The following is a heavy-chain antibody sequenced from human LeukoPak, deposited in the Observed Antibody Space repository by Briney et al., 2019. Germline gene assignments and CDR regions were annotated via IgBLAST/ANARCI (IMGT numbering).Heavy chain of an antibody. CDR1: GFTFSSYW. Sequence: GSLRLSCAASGFTFSSYWMSWIRQPPGKGLEWIGEINQSGSTNYNPSLKSRVTISVDTSNNQFSLKLSSVTAADTAVYYCARANYGGNSSFDYWGQGTLVTVSS. D-gene: IGHD4-23*01. CDR2: INQSGST. V-gene: IGHV4-34*01. CDR3: ARANYGGNSSFDY. J-gene: IGHJ4*02.